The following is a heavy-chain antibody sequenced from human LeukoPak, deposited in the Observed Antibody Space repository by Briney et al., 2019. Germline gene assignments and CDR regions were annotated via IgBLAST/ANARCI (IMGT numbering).Heavy chain of an antibody. CDR3: ASSGSYRFDY. D-gene: IGHD1-26*01. V-gene: IGHV3-7*01. CDR2: VKENGNEQ. CDR1: GFSFNGYW. J-gene: IGHJ4*02. Sequence: GGSLRLSCAASGFSFNGYWMSWVRQAPGKGPEWVAHVKENGNEQYYADSVEGRFTISRDNAKNSLYLQMNSLRDEDTAVYYCASSGSYRFDYWGQGTLVTVSS.